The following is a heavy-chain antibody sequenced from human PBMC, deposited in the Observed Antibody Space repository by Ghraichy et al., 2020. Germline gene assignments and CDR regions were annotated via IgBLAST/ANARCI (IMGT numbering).Heavy chain of an antibody. CDR2: IIPIFGTA. CDR1: GGTFSSYA. V-gene: IGHV1-69*13. Sequence: SVKVSCKASGGTFSSYAISWVRQAPGQGLEWMGGIIPIFGTANYAQKFQGRVTITADESTSTAYMELSSLRSEDTAVYYCASSSSKTDAFDIWGQGTMVTVSS. J-gene: IGHJ3*02. CDR3: ASSSSKTDAFDI.